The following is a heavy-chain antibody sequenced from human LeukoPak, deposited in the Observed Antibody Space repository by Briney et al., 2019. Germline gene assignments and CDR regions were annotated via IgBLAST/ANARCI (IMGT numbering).Heavy chain of an antibody. V-gene: IGHV1-2*02. Sequence: ASVKVSCKASGYTFTSYGISWVRQAPGQGLEWMGWINPNSGGTNYAQKFQGRVTMTRDTSISTAYMELRRLRSDDTAVYYCAREHDSGGKGVGMWGQGTMVTVSS. D-gene: IGHD3-10*01. CDR2: INPNSGGT. CDR1: GYTFTSYG. CDR3: AREHDSGGKGVGM. J-gene: IGHJ3*02.